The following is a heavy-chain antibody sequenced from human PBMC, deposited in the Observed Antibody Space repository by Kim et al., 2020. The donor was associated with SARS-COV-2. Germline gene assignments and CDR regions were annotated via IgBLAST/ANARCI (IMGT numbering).Heavy chain of an antibody. J-gene: IGHJ4*02. Sequence: SETLSLTCAASGGSLSSSNWWSWVRQPPGKGLEWIGEIYHSGSTNYNPSLKSRVTISVDKSKNQFSLKLSSVTAADTAVYYCARRGMGYDSSGLWGQGTLVTVSS. D-gene: IGHD3-22*01. CDR2: IYHSGST. V-gene: IGHV4-4*02. CDR3: ARRGMGYDSSGL. CDR1: GGSLSSSNW.